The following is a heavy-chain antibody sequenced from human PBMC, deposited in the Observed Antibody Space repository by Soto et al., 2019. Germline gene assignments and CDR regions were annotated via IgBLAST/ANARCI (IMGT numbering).Heavy chain of an antibody. J-gene: IGHJ5*02. CDR3: ARVLRSEGRFDP. V-gene: IGHV4-31*03. Sequence: SETLSLTCTVSGGSISSGGYYWSWIRQHPGKGLEWIGYTYYSGSTYYNPSLKSRVTISVDTSKNQFSLKLSAVTAADTAVYYCARVLRSEGRFDPWGQGTLVTVSS. CDR1: GGSISSGGYY. CDR2: TYYSGST.